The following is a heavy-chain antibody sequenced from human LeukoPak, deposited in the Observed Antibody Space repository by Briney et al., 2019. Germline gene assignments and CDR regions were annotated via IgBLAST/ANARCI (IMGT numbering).Heavy chain of an antibody. V-gene: IGHV3-53*01. Sequence: PGGSLRLSCAASGFTVSSNYMSWVRQAPGKGLEWVSVIYSGGSTYYADSVKGRFTISRDNSKNTLYLQMNSLRAEDTAVYYCAREQKRFLDAFDIWGQGTMVTVSS. J-gene: IGHJ3*02. CDR1: GFTVSSNY. CDR3: AREQKRFLDAFDI. D-gene: IGHD3-10*01. CDR2: IYSGGST.